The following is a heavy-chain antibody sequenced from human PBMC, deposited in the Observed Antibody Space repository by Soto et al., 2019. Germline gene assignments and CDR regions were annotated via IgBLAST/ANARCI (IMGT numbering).Heavy chain of an antibody. CDR2: ISAYNGNT. V-gene: IGHV1-18*01. CDR3: ARDSGIGNDYGDYNWFDP. CDR1: GYTFTSYG. D-gene: IGHD4-17*01. Sequence: ASVKVSCKASGYTFTSYGISWVRQAPGQGLEWMGWISAYNGNTNYAQKLQGRVTMTTDTSTSTAYMELSSLRSEDTAVYYCARDSGIGNDYGDYNWFDPWGQGTLVTVSS. J-gene: IGHJ5*02.